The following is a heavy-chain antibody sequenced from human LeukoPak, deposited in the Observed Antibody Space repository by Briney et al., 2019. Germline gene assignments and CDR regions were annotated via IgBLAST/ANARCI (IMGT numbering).Heavy chain of an antibody. D-gene: IGHD6-19*01. Sequence: GGSLRLSCAASGFTFSDYYMSWIRQAPGKGLEWVSYISSSGSTIYCADSVKGRFTISRDNAKNSLYLQMNSLRAEDTAVYYCARDSVAVAGMNWFDPWGQGTLVTVSS. V-gene: IGHV3-11*01. CDR3: ARDSVAVAGMNWFDP. CDR1: GFTFSDYY. CDR2: ISSSGSTI. J-gene: IGHJ5*02.